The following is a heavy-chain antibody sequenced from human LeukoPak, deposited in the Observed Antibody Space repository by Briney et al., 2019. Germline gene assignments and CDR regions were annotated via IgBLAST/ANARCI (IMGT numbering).Heavy chain of an antibody. CDR3: ARGWYSRIFDY. V-gene: IGHV4-34*01. D-gene: IGHD6-13*01. Sequence: SETLSLTCAVYGGSFSGYYWSWIRQPPGKGLEWIGEINHSGGTNYNPSLKSRVTISVDTSKNQFSLKLSSVTAADTAVYYCARGWYSRIFDYWGQGTLVTVSS. J-gene: IGHJ4*02. CDR1: GGSFSGYY. CDR2: INHSGGT.